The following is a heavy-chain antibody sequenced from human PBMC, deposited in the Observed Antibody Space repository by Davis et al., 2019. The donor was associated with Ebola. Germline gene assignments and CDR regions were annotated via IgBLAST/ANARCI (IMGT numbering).Heavy chain of an antibody. CDR3: ARAYGDYVYYFDY. Sequence: GESLKISCKGSGYSFTSYWIAWVRQMPGKGLEWMGIIYPADSDTRYSPSFQGQVTISADKSISTAYLQWSSLKASDTAMYYCARAYGDYVYYFDYWGQGTLVTVSS. J-gene: IGHJ4*02. D-gene: IGHD4-17*01. CDR2: IYPADSDT. CDR1: GYSFTSYW. V-gene: IGHV5-51*01.